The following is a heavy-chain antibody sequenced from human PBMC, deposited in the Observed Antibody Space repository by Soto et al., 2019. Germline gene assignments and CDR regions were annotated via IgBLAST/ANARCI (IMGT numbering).Heavy chain of an antibody. CDR3: AKFDGNYCDY. Sequence: QVYLVESGGGVVQPGRSLRLSCAASGFTFSSYGMHWVRQAPGKGLEWVAIISYDGNNEAYADSVKGRFTISRDNSKNTLYLQMDSLRPEDTAMYYCAKFDGNYCDYWGQGTLVTVSS. CDR1: GFTFSSYG. J-gene: IGHJ4*02. D-gene: IGHD3-9*01. CDR2: ISYDGNNE. V-gene: IGHV3-30*18.